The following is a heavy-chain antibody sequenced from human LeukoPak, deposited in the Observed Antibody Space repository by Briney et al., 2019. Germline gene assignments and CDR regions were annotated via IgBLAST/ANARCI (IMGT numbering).Heavy chain of an antibody. V-gene: IGHV3-30-3*01. CDR3: ARDAFITGFDP. CDR1: GFTFSSYA. Sequence: PGRSLRLSCAASGFTFSSYAMHWVRQAPGKGLEWVAVISYDGSNKYYADSVKGRFTISRDNSKSTLYLQMNSLRAEDTAVYYCARDAFITGFDPWGQGTLVTVSS. CDR2: ISYDGSNK. D-gene: IGHD3-22*01. J-gene: IGHJ5*02.